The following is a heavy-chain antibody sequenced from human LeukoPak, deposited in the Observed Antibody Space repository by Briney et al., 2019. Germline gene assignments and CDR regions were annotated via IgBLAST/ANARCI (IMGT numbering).Heavy chain of an antibody. CDR1: GFTFSGDW. V-gene: IGHV3-74*01. D-gene: IGHD4/OR15-4a*01. Sequence: GGSLRLSCAASGFTFSGDWMHWVRQAPGKGLVWVSLISADGSSASYADSVKGRFTIYRDNVKNTLTLQMNSLRAEDTAVYYCARDRLYAFDSWGQGTLVTVSS. CDR2: ISADGSSA. J-gene: IGHJ4*02. CDR3: ARDRLYAFDS.